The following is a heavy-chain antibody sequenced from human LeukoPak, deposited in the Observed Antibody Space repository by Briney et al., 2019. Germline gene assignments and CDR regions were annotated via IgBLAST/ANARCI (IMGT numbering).Heavy chain of an antibody. V-gene: IGHV4-59*01. D-gene: IGHD2-2*02. J-gene: IGHJ3*02. CDR1: GGSISSYY. Sequence: SETLSLTCSVSGGSISSYYCTWIRQTPGKGLEWIGYMSYSGSTNYNPSLKSRVTVSVDTSKNQFSLKLSSVTAADTAVYYCARETYCSSITCYNVVDAFDIWGQGTMVTVSS. CDR3: ARETYCSSITCYNVVDAFDI. CDR2: MSYSGST.